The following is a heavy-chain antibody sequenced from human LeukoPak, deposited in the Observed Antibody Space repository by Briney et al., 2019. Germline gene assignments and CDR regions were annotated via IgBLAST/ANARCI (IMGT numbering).Heavy chain of an antibody. Sequence: PGGSLRLSCAASGFIFSNAWMNWVRQAPGKGLEWVGRIKSKTEGGTTDYAAPVKDRFTISRDDSQNTVDLQISSLTAEDIAMYFCTTTYIVASTRKFGDYWGQGTLVVVSS. CDR1: GFIFSNAW. CDR3: TTTYIVASTRKFGDY. J-gene: IGHJ4*02. V-gene: IGHV3-15*01. CDR2: IKSKTEGGTT. D-gene: IGHD5-12*01.